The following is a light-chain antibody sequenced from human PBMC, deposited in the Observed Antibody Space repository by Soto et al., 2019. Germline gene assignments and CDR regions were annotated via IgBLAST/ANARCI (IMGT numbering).Light chain of an antibody. V-gene: IGKV3-20*01. CDR2: SAS. J-gene: IGKJ2*01. CDR1: QSVNGNY. Sequence: EIVLTQSPGTLSLSPGERATLSCRASQSVNGNYLTWYQQKPGQAPSLLIYSASSRATGIPDRFSGSGSGTDFTLTISRLEPEDFSVYYCQQYGSSFRYTFGQGTKLEIK. CDR3: QQYGSSFRYT.